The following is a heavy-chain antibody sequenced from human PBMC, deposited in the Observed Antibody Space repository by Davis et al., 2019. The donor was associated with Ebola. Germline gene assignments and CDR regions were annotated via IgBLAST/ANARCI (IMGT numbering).Heavy chain of an antibody. CDR1: GYSISSSNW. J-gene: IGHJ4*02. V-gene: IGHV4-28*01. CDR2: IYYSGST. Sequence: SETLSLTCAVSGYSISSSNWWGWIRQPPGKGLEWIGYIYYSGSTYYNPSLKSRVTISVDTSKNQFSLKLSSVTAADTAVYYCARSSAQLWFLFGYWGQGTLVTVSS. D-gene: IGHD5-18*01. CDR3: ARSSAQLWFLFGY.